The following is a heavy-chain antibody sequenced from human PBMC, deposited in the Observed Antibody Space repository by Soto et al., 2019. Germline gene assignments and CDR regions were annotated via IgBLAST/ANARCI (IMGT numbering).Heavy chain of an antibody. V-gene: IGHV4-61*03. D-gene: IGHD7-27*01. Sequence: SLTCIVSGDSVTSGSYYWTWLRQPPGKGLEWIGYISYTGRTKYNPSLQSRVTISVDTSKNDFSLNLSSVTAADTAVYFCAREWGLLPYYVMNVWGHGTAVTAP. CDR2: ISYTGRT. J-gene: IGHJ6*02. CDR3: AREWGLLPYYVMNV. CDR1: GDSVTSGSYY.